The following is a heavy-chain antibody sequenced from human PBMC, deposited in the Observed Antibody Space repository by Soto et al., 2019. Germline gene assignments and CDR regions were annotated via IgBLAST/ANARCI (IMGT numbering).Heavy chain of an antibody. CDR2: ISSSSSTI. Sequence: EVQLVESGGGLVQPGGSLRLSCAASGFTFSSYSMNWVRQAPGEGLEWVSYISSSSSTIYYADSVKGRFTISRDNTKNSLYLQMNSLRAEDTAVYYCARDSSSSWPGVGYWGQGTLVTVSS. CDR1: GFTFSSYS. D-gene: IGHD6-13*01. V-gene: IGHV3-48*01. CDR3: ARDSSSSWPGVGY. J-gene: IGHJ4*02.